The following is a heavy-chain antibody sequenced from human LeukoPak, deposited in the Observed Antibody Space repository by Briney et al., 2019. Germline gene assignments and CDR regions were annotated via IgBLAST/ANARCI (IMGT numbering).Heavy chain of an antibody. CDR2: ISWNSGSI. D-gene: IGHD6-13*01. V-gene: IGHV3-9*01. CDR1: GLTFDDYA. CDR3: RKVRAIAAVEYYFDY. Sequence: QSGVSLRLSCAASGLTFDDYAMPWARQSPGKGLVWVSGISWNSGSIRHADSVKGRFTISRENAKNSLYLHMNTLRAEDTALVHCRKVRAIAAVEYYFDYWGQGTLVTVSS. J-gene: IGHJ4*02.